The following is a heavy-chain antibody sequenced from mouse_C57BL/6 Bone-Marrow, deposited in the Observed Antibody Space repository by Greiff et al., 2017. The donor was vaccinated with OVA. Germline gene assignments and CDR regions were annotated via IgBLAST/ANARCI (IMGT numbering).Heavy chain of an antibody. Sequence: EVKLVESGEGLVKPGGSLKLSCAASGFTFSSYAMSWVRQTPEKRLEWVAYISSGGDYIYYADTVKGRFTISRDNARNPLYLQMSSLKSEDTAMYYCTRDRTVYYFDYWGQGTTLTVSS. CDR1: GFTFSSYA. CDR2: ISSGGDYI. V-gene: IGHV5-9-1*02. J-gene: IGHJ2*01. CDR3: TRDRTVYYFDY.